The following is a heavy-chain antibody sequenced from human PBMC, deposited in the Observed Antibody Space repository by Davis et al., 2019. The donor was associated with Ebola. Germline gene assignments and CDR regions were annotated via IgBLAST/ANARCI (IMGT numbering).Heavy chain of an antibody. CDR1: GFSFTSYW. J-gene: IGHJ4*02. CDR3: ATDEGGSRY. Sequence: GGSLRLSCAASGFSFTSYWMNWVRLAPGKGLEWVARIKRDSDEGTRDYAASVRGRFIISRDDGGNTLYLNMNRLKTEDTATYYCATDEGGSRYWGQGAPVIVSS. V-gene: IGHV3-15*05. CDR2: IKRDSDEGTR. D-gene: IGHD1-26*01.